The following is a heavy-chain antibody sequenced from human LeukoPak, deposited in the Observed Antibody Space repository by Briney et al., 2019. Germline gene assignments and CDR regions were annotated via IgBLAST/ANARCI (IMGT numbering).Heavy chain of an antibody. J-gene: IGHJ4*02. V-gene: IGHV4-39*01. CDR3: ARVMITSRYLDY. CDR2: IYYSGNT. Sequence: SETLSLTCTVSGGSISNSSYYWGWIRQPPGKGLEWIGSIYYSGNTYYNPSLKSRVTISVDTSKNQFSLKKSSVTAADTAVYYCARVMITSRYLDYWGQGTLVTVSS. CDR1: GGSISNSSYY. D-gene: IGHD3-16*01.